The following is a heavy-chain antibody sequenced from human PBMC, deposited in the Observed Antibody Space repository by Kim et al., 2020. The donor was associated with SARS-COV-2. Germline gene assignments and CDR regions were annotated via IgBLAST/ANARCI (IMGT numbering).Heavy chain of an antibody. D-gene: IGHD4-17*01. J-gene: IGHJ4*02. CDR3: AVNPTPVVNGCDF. Sequence: ASVKVSCKASGYTFTAYYMHWVRQAPGQGLEWMGRINTNSGGTNYAQSFQGRVTMTRDTSMTTAYMELSRLRSDDTAVYYCAVNPTPVVNGCDFWGQGTLVTVSS. CDR2: INTNSGGT. CDR1: GYTFTAYY. V-gene: IGHV1-2*06.